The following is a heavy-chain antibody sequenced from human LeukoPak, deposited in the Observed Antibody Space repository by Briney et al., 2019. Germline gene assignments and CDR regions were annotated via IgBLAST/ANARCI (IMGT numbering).Heavy chain of an antibody. J-gene: IGHJ4*02. Sequence: ASVKVSCKASGYTFTGYYMHWVRQAPGQGLEWMGWINPNSGGTNYAQKFQGRVTMTRDTSISTAYMELSRLRSDDTAVYYYARRYYYDSSTLDYWGQGTLVTVSS. D-gene: IGHD3-22*01. CDR3: ARRYYYDSSTLDY. CDR2: INPNSGGT. V-gene: IGHV1-2*02. CDR1: GYTFTGYY.